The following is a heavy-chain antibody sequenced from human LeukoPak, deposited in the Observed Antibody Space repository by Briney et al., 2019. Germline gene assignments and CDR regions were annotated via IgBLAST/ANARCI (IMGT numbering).Heavy chain of an antibody. Sequence: PSETLSLTCTVSGGSFSNYYWSWIRQPAGKGLEWIGRIYTSGSTNYSPSVKSRVTMSVDTSNKQFSLKLTSVTAADTAVYYCARQPPQYYGMDVWGQGTTVTVSS. J-gene: IGHJ6*02. CDR1: GGSFSNYY. D-gene: IGHD1-14*01. CDR2: IYTSGST. V-gene: IGHV4-4*07. CDR3: ARQPPQYYGMDV.